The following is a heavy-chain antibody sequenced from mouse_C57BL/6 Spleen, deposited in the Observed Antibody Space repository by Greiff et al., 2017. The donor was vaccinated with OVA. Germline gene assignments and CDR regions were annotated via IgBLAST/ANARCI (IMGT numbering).Heavy chain of an antibody. D-gene: IGHD2-4*01. Sequence: EVKLMESGGGLVKPGGSLKLSCAASGFTFSSYAMSWVRQTPEKRLEWVATISDGGSYTYYPDNVKGRFTISRDNAKNNLYLQMSHLKSEDTAMYYCARDPGLRRYFDYWGQCTTLTVSS. J-gene: IGHJ2*01. CDR3: ARDPGLRRYFDY. CDR1: GFTFSSYA. V-gene: IGHV5-4*01. CDR2: ISDGGSYT.